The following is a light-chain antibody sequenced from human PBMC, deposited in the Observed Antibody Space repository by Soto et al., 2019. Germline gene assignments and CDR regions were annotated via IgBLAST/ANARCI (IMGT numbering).Light chain of an antibody. CDR1: QSISNY. CDR2: AAS. V-gene: IGKV1-39*01. CDR3: QQTYSTPFT. J-gene: IGKJ3*01. Sequence: DLQVTQSPSSLSASVADRVTITCRASQSISNYLNRYQQKPGKAPKLLIYAASSLQSGVPSRFSGSGSGTDFTLTISSLQPEDFATYYCQQTYSTPFTFGPGTKVDLK.